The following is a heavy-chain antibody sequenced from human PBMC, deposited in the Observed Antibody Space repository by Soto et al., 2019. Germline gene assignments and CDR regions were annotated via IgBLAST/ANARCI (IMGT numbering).Heavy chain of an antibody. CDR2: ISAYSGNT. CDR1: GYTFLSYG. Sequence: QVQLVQSGAEVKKPGASVKVSCKASGYTFLSYGISWVRQAPGPGLEWRGWISAYSGNTNYSQKLQGRVTMTTDKSTSTAYRELRSLRSDDTAVYYCARDGTHYYGSGDYWGQGTLVTVSS. CDR3: ARDGTHYYGSGDY. D-gene: IGHD3-10*01. J-gene: IGHJ4*02. V-gene: IGHV1-18*04.